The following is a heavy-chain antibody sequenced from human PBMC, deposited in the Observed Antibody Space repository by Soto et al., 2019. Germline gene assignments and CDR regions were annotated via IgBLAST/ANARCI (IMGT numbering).Heavy chain of an antibody. D-gene: IGHD2-2*01. J-gene: IGHJ5*02. V-gene: IGHV4-30-2*01. CDR1: VGSISSGGYS. CDR3: ARGGVPAAPSEGWFDP. CDR2: IYHSGST. Sequence: SETLSLTCSVSVGSISSGGYSWSWIRQPPGKGLEWIGYIYHSGSTYYNPSLKSRVTISVDRSKNQFSLKLSSVTAADTAVYYCARGGVPAAPSEGWFDPWGQGTLVTVSS.